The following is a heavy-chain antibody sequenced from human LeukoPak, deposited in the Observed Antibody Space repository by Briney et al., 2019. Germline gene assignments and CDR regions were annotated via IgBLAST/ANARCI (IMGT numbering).Heavy chain of an antibody. V-gene: IGHV1-69*06. CDR2: IIPIFGTA. D-gene: IGHD3-3*01. CDR3: ARVKLGNLDENNWFDP. J-gene: IGHJ5*02. Sequence: GASVKVSCKASGGTFSSCAISWVRQAPGQGLEWMGGIIPIFGTANYAQKFQGRVTITADKSTSTAYMELSSLRSEDTAVYYCARVKLGNLDENNWFDPWGQGTLSPSPQ. CDR1: GGTFSSCA.